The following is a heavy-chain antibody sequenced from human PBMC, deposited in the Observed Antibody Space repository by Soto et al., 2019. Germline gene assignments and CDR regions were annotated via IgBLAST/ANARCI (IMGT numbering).Heavy chain of an antibody. J-gene: IGHJ4*02. Sequence: QVQLQESGPGLVKPSETLSLTCTVSGGSISSYYWSWIRQPPGKGLEWIGYIYYSGSTNYNPSRKRRVTISVDTSKNQFALKLSSVTAADTAVYYCAQAVAGSFDYWGQGTLVTVSS. CDR1: GGSISSYY. V-gene: IGHV4-59*08. CDR2: IYYSGST. CDR3: AQAVAGSFDY. D-gene: IGHD6-19*01.